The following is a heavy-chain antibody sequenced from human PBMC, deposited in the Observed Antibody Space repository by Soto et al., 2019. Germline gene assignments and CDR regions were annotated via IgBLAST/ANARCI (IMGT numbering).Heavy chain of an antibody. CDR1: GYSFTSSW. V-gene: IGHV5-51*01. D-gene: IGHD6-6*01. Sequence: PGESLKLSCKASGYSFTSSWIGWVRPMPGKGLEWMGISQPGDSDTRYTPSFQGQVTISVDKSISTSYLQWTSLKASDTAMYYWAREGDSSSSGWFDPWGRGTLVTVSS. J-gene: IGHJ5*02. CDR3: AREGDSSSSGWFDP. CDR2: SQPGDSDT.